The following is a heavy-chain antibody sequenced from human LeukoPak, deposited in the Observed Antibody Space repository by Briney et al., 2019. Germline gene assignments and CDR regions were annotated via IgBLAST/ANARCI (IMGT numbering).Heavy chain of an antibody. Sequence: PGRSLRLSCAASGFTFDDYAMHWVRQAPGKGMEWVSGISWNSGSIGYADSVKGRFTISRDNAKNSLYLQMNSLRAEDTALYSCAQSNYYGSGSYYYYYYGMDVWGQGTTVTVSS. D-gene: IGHD3-10*01. CDR3: AQSNYYGSGSYYYYYYGMDV. CDR1: GFTFDDYA. V-gene: IGHV3-9*01. CDR2: ISWNSGSI. J-gene: IGHJ6*02.